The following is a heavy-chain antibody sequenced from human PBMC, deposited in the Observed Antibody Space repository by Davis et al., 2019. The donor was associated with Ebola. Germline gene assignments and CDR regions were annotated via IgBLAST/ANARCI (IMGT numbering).Heavy chain of an antibody. CDR3: GGTSGDTAFRAFEI. V-gene: IGHV3-72*01. D-gene: IGHD5-18*01. CDR2: TRNKANSYTT. Sequence: PGGSLILSCAASGLPFIDHYMAWFRHPPGKGLAWVARTRNKANSYTTEYAASVKGRFTILRDDSQNSLYLVMNSLKTEDTAVYYCGGTSGDTAFRAFEIWGQGTMVTVSS. CDR1: GLPFIDHY. J-gene: IGHJ3*02.